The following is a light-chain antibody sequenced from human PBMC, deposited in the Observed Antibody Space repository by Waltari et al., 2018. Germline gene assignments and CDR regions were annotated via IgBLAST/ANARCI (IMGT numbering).Light chain of an antibody. CDR1: QSVTRA. CDR3: QHYLRLPVT. CDR2: GAS. J-gene: IGKJ1*01. V-gene: IGKV3-20*01. Sequence: EIVLTQSPCTLSLSPGESATLSCRTSQSVTRALAWYQQKPGQAPRLLIYGASNRATGIPDRFSGSGSRTDFSLTISSLEPEDFAVYYCQHYLRLPVTFGQGTKVEVK.